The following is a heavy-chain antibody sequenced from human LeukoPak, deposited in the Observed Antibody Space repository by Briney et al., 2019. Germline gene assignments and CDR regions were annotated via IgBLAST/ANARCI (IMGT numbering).Heavy chain of an antibody. V-gene: IGHV4-31*03. CDR3: AREGSRSVSFDP. CDR2: IYYSGST. Sequence: SETLSLTCTVSGGSISSGGYYWSWIRQHPGKGLEWIGYIYYSGSTYYNPSLKSRVTISVDTSKNQFSLKLSSVTAADTAVYYCAREGSRSVSFDPWGQGTPVTVSS. J-gene: IGHJ5*02. CDR1: GGSISSGGYY.